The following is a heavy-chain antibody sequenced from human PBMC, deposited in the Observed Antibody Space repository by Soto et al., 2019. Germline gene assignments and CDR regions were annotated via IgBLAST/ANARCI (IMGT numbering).Heavy chain of an antibody. CDR3: ARHVGGLGDLAYHYYYYGMDV. V-gene: IGHV4-39*01. J-gene: IGHJ6*02. Sequence: LSLTCTGSGASIRSSGDYWAWIRQSPGKGLEWIGSFHSSGNTYYNPSLKSRVAIFADTSKNQFSLKLRSVTAADTAMFYCARHVGGLGDLAYHYYYYGMDVWGQGTTVTVSS. CDR1: GASIRSSGDY. CDR2: FHSSGNT. D-gene: IGHD3-3*02.